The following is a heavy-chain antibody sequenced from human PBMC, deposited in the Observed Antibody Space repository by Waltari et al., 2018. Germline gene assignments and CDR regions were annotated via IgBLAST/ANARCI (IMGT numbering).Heavy chain of an antibody. CDR2: INPKSGAT. Sequence: QVQLVQSGAEVKKPGASVKVSCKASGDTFTDSVIDWVRHAPGQGLEWMGRINPKSGATTYPQKLQGRITMTRDTSIGTAYMELGSVTSDDTALYYCARHIDSIRSAWGQGTLVTVSS. D-gene: IGHD2-21*01. J-gene: IGHJ5*02. CDR3: ARHIDSIRSA. CDR1: GDTFTDSV. V-gene: IGHV1-2*06.